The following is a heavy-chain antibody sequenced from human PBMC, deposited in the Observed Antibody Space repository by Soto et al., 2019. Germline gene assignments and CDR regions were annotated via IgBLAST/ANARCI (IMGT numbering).Heavy chain of an antibody. CDR2: IIPIFGTA. V-gene: IGHV1-69*13. D-gene: IGHD4-17*01. CDR1: GGTFSSYA. Sequence: GASVKVSCKASGGTFSSYAISWVRQAPGQGLEWMGGIIPIFGTANYAQKFQGRVTITADESTSTAYMELSSLRSEDAAVYYCARSEPGTTVTTKLFDYWGQGTLVTVSS. J-gene: IGHJ4*02. CDR3: ARSEPGTTVTTKLFDY.